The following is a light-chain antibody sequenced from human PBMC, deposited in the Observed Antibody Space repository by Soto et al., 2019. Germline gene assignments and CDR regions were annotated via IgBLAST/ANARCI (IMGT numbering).Light chain of an antibody. V-gene: IGKV3-20*01. J-gene: IGKJ1*01. CDR2: GAF. Sequence: TQSPGTLSFSPGESATLNCRASQSISTSSLACYRQKPGQAPRLLIYGAFNRATGIPDRFSGGGSGTDFTLTITRLEPEDFAVYYCQYYGNSPLTFGQGTKVDIK. CDR3: QYYGNSPLT. CDR1: QSISTSS.